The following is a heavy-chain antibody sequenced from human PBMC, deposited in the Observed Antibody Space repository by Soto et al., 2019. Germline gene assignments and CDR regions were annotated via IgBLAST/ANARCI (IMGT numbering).Heavy chain of an antibody. J-gene: IGHJ6*03. Sequence: QVQLVQSGAEVKKPGSSVKVSCKASGGTFSSYTISWVRQAPGQGLEWMGRIIPILGIANYAQKFQGRVTITADKSTSTAHTELSSLRSEDKAVYYCARERGETTVTTDYYYYMDVWGKGTTVTVSS. V-gene: IGHV1-69*08. CDR2: IIPILGIA. CDR3: ARERGETTVTTDYYYYMDV. D-gene: IGHD4-17*01. CDR1: GGTFSSYT.